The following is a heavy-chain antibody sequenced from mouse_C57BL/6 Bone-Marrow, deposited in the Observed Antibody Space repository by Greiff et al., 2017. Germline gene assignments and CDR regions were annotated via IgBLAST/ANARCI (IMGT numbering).Heavy chain of an antibody. V-gene: IGHV1-18*01. CDR3: ARGRNYYGSSLYYYAMDY. CDR2: ITPNNGGT. D-gene: IGHD1-1*01. Sequence: EVQLQQSGPELVKPGASVKIPCKASGYTFTDYNMDWVKQSHGKSLEWIGDITPNNGGTIYNQKVKGKATLTVDKSSSTAYMELRSLTSEDTAVYYCARGRNYYGSSLYYYAMDYWGQGTSVTVSS. J-gene: IGHJ4*01. CDR1: GYTFTDYN.